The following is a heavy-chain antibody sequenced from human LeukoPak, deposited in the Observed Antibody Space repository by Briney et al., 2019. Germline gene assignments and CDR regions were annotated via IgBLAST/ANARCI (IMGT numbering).Heavy chain of an antibody. V-gene: IGHV3-30*02. CDR2: IRYDGSNK. D-gene: IGHD6-6*01. CDR3: ATSYSSSSWFDP. Sequence: GGSLRLSCAGSGFTFSSYGMHWVRQAPGKGLEWVAFIRYDGSNKYYADSVKGRFTISRDNSKNTLYLQMNSLRAEDTAVYYCATSYSSSSWFDPWGQGTLVTVSS. J-gene: IGHJ5*02. CDR1: GFTFSSYG.